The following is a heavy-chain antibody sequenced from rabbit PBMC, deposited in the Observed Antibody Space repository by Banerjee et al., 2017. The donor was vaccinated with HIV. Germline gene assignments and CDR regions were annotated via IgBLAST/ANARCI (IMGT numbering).Heavy chain of an antibody. V-gene: IGHV1S45*01. CDR2: INTSSGNT. J-gene: IGHJ6*01. Sequence: QEQLEESGGGLVKPEGSLTLTCKASGISFSNKYVMCWVRQAPGKGLEWIACINTSSGNTVYASWAKGRFTISKTSSATVTLQMTSLTAADTATYFCARVGPGYAGYGPLWLWGQGTLVTVS. CDR1: GISFSNKYV. D-gene: IGHD7-1*01. CDR3: ARVGPGYAGYGPLWL.